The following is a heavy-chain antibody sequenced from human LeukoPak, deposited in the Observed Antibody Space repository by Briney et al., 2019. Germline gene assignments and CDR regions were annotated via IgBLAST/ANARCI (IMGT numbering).Heavy chain of an antibody. D-gene: IGHD3-10*01. CDR2: IYYSGST. CDR3: ARLARLTLIRGVTGYHSLDV. CDR1: GDSISSYY. V-gene: IGHV4-59*01. Sequence: SETLSLNCTFPGDSISSYYWSWIRQPRGGALGGIGYIYYSGSTNYNPSLKSRVTISVDASKNQFSLWLSSVTAADTAVYYCARLARLTLIRGVTGYHSLDVWGKGTKVTVSS. J-gene: IGHJ6*04.